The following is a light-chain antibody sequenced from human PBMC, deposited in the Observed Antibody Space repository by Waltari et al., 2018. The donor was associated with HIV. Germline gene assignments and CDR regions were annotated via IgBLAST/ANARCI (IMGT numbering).Light chain of an antibody. CDR1: AGVGNRGHS. CDR3: LLSYDGDVV. Sequence: QTVVTQEPSLTVSPGGTVILTCASSAGVGNRGHSPYWFQQRPGQAPKTLIFDSNNRYSWTPARFTGSFLGGKAALTLTGAQPEDDADYYCLLSYDGDVVFGGGTKLTVL. CDR2: DSN. J-gene: IGLJ2*01. V-gene: IGLV7-46*01.